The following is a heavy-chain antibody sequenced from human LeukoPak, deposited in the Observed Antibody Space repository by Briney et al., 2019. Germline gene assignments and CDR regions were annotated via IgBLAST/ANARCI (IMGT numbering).Heavy chain of an antibody. Sequence: SETLSLTCSVSRGSTHTYNHFWGWLRQSPGKGLEWIGTISSGGNTDYNPSLKSRVTMSLDTSKTQFSLKVISVTAADTATYYCARDLSSAWFYYWGQGALVTVSS. CDR1: RGSTHTYNHF. J-gene: IGHJ4*02. CDR3: ARDLSSAWFYY. CDR2: ISSGGNT. V-gene: IGHV4-39*07. D-gene: IGHD6-25*01.